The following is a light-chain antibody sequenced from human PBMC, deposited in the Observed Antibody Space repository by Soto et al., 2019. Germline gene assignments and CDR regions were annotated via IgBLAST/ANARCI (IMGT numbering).Light chain of an antibody. CDR3: SSYTSSSPVV. CDR1: SSDVGGYNY. J-gene: IGLJ2*01. V-gene: IGLV2-14*01. Sequence: QSVLTQPASVSGSPGQSITISCTGTSSDVGGYNYVSWYQQHPGKAPKLMIYEVSNRPSGVSNRFSGSKSGNTASLTISGLQAEEEADYYCSSYTSSSPVVFGGGTQLTVL. CDR2: EVS.